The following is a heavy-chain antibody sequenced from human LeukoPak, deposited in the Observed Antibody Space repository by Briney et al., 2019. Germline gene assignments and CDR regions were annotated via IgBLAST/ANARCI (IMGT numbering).Heavy chain of an antibody. V-gene: IGHV3-66*01. Sequence: PGGSLRLSCAASGFTVSSNYMSWVRQAPGKGLEWVSVIYSGGSTYYADSVKGRFTISRDNSKNTLYLQMNSLRAEDTAVYYCARDLLDHYGFDYWGQRTPVTVSS. CDR3: ARDLLDHYGFDY. CDR1: GFTVSSNY. CDR2: IYSGGST. J-gene: IGHJ4*02. D-gene: IGHD3-10*01.